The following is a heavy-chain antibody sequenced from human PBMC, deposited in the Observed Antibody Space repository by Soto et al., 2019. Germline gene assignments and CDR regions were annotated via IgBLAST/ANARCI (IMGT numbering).Heavy chain of an antibody. V-gene: IGHV3-23*01. D-gene: IGHD3-10*01. J-gene: IGHJ4*02. CDR3: AKAKNDYNSAIRPPSDY. Sequence: PGGSLRLPCEASGFTLRNYAMTWVRHAPGNGLEWVSLISANEDGTSYAESVQTRFTIFTDHSRNTVYLQMDSLRAADTATYSCAKAKNDYNSAIRPPSDYSFQVTMVTVSS. CDR2: ISANEDGT. CDR1: GFTLRNYA.